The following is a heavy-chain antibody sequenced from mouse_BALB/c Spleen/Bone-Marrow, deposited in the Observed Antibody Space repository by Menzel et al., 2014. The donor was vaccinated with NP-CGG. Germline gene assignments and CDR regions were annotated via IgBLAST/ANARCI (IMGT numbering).Heavy chain of an antibody. CDR2: ISSGSSTI. V-gene: IGHV5-17*02. CDR1: GFTFSSFG. Sequence: EVQLVESGGGLVQPGGSRKLSCAASGFTFSSFGMHWVRQAPEKGLEWVAYISSGSSTIYYADTVKGRFTISRDNPKNTLFLQMTSLRSEDTAMYYCARMYSDYWGQGTTLTVSS. J-gene: IGHJ2*01. CDR3: ARMYSDY.